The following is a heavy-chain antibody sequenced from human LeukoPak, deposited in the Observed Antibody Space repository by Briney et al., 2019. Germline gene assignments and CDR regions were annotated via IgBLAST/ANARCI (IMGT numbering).Heavy chain of an antibody. J-gene: IGHJ4*02. CDR2: INPSGGST. CDR1: GYTFTSYY. V-gene: IGHV1-46*01. Sequence: ASVKVSCKASGYTFTSYYMHWVRQAPGQGLEWMGIINPSGGSTSYAQKFQGRVTMTRDMSTSTVYMELSSLRSEDTAVYYCAPLDILTGYQYYFDYWGQGTLVTVSS. D-gene: IGHD3-9*01. CDR3: APLDILTGYQYYFDY.